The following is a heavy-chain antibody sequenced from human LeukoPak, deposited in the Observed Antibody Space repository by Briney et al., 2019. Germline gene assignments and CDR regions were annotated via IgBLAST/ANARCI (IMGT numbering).Heavy chain of an antibody. J-gene: IGHJ6*02. CDR3: ARDRAGTIRGGMDV. V-gene: IGHV4-4*07. CDR1: GGSISSYY. D-gene: IGHD1-7*01. CDR2: IYTSGST. Sequence: PSETLSLTCTVSGGSISSYYWSWIRQPAGKGLEWIGRIYTSGSTNYNPSLKSRVTMSVDTSKNQFSLKLSSVTAADTAMYYCARDRAGTIRGGMDVWGQGTTVTVSS.